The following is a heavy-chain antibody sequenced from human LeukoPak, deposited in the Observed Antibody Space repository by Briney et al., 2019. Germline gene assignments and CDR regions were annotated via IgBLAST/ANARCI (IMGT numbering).Heavy chain of an antibody. CDR2: IYYSGTT. V-gene: IGHV4-59*01. Sequence: PSETLSFTCTVSGGSISSYYWSWIRQPPGKGLEWIGYIYYSGTTNYIPSLKSRVTISVDTSKNQFSLKLSSVTAADTAVYYCARGVYIAAAQYGYWGQGTLVTVSS. D-gene: IGHD6-13*01. CDR1: GGSISSYY. J-gene: IGHJ4*02. CDR3: ARGVYIAAAQYGY.